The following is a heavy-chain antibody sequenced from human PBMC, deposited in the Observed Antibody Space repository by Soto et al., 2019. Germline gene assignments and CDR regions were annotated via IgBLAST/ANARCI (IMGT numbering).Heavy chain of an antibody. V-gene: IGHV3-53*01. CDR2: IYSGGST. J-gene: IGHJ5*02. D-gene: IGHD2-8*01. Sequence: PGGSLRLSCAVSGFTVSGNYMSWVRQPPGKGPEWVSDIYSGGSTYYADSVKGRFTISRDNSKNTLYLQMNSLRAEDTAVYYCARERDGHNPNWFDLWGQGTLVTVSS. CDR3: ARERDGHNPNWFDL. CDR1: GFTVSGNY.